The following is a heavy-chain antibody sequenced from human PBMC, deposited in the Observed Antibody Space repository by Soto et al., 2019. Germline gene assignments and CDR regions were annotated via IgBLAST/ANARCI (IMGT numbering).Heavy chain of an antibody. V-gene: IGHV1-18*01. CDR1: GYPFSTYG. J-gene: IGHJ6*02. CDR2: ISGYNGQT. Sequence: QGQLVQSAPEVRKPGASVKVSCKASGYPFSTYGISWVRQAPGQGLEWMGWISGYNGQTNYAQKFRGRVTFTTDTAANPAYMVLRSLRSDDTATYFCARDGRKELWVEGLNAMDVRGQGTTVTVSS. D-gene: IGHD1-1*01. CDR3: ARDGRKELWVEGLNAMDV.